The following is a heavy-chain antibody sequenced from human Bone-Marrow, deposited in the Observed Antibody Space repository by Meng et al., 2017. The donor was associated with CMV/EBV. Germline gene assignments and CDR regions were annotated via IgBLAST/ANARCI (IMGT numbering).Heavy chain of an antibody. V-gene: IGHV3-64*02. CDR2: SSRNGGST. Sequence: SSYAMHRISQDPGKGLEYVAGSSRNGGSTYDADSVKGRCTIARDNCKKTQYLQMGSLMAEDMAVYYRARCSRDYYDSSGYCDLFDYWGQGTLVTVSS. CDR1: SSYA. CDR3: ARCSRDYYDSSGYCDLFDY. D-gene: IGHD3-22*01. J-gene: IGHJ4*02.